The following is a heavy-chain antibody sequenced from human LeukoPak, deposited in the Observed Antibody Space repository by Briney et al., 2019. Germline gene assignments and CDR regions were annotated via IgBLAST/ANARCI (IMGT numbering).Heavy chain of an antibody. D-gene: IGHD4-17*01. Sequence: SETLSLTCTVSGGSISSYYWSWIRQPPGKGLEWIGYIYYSGSTNYNPSLKSRVTISVDTSKNQFSLKLSSVTAADTAVYYCARRWDGLRAFDIWGQGTMVTVSS. J-gene: IGHJ3*02. CDR1: GGSISSYY. V-gene: IGHV4-59*08. CDR3: ARRWDGLRAFDI. CDR2: IYYSGST.